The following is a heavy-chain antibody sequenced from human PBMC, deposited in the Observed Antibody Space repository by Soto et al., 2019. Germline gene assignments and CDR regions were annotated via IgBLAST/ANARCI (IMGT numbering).Heavy chain of an antibody. D-gene: IGHD6-19*01. J-gene: IGHJ4*02. CDR1: GGSISSSSYY. CDR3: ARQDGWGGYEALLAVAGWLDY. Sequence: SETLSLTCTVSGGSISSSSYYWGWIRQPPGKGLEWIGSIYYSGSTYYNPSLKSRVTISVDTSKNQFSLKLSSVTAADTAVYYCARQDGWGGYEALLAVAGWLDYWGQGTLVTVSS. V-gene: IGHV4-39*01. CDR2: IYYSGST.